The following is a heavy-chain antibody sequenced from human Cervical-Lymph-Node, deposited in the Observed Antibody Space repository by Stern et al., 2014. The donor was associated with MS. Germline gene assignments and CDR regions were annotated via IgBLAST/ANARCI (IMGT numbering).Heavy chain of an antibody. V-gene: IGHV1-46*01. J-gene: IGHJ4*02. CDR2: IAPRVGNP. CDR3: AREYQFNAASAGFDS. CDR1: GYTFVNHY. Sequence: QVQLVQSGAEMKKPGAAVRLSCKASGYTFVNHYIHWVRQAPGQGLVWVGEIAPRVGNPTSAQMFQGRVPMTAETSTTTVYMELTSLSSDDTAVYYCAREYQFNAASAGFDSWGQGTLVTVFS. D-gene: IGHD6-25*01.